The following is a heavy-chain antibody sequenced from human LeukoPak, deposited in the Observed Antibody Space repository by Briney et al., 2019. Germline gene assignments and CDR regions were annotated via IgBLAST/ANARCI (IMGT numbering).Heavy chain of an antibody. Sequence: GGSLRLSCAASGFTFSSYWMHWVRQAPGKGLMWVSRINSDGSRTTYADSVRGRFTISRDNAKSTLYLQMNSLRAEDAAVYYCARVRDDYTYFDCWGQGTLVTVSS. V-gene: IGHV3-74*01. CDR1: GFTFSSYW. D-gene: IGHD4-11*01. CDR3: ARVRDDYTYFDC. CDR2: INSDGSRT. J-gene: IGHJ4*02.